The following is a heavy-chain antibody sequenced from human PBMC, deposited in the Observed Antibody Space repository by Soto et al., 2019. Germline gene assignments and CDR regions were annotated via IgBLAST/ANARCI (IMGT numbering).Heavy chain of an antibody. Sequence: EIQLVESGGGLGQPGGSLRLSCAASGFTFSSNSMNWVRQAPGKGLEWISYIDSRSGTIYYADSVKGRFTISRDNAKNSLYLQMNSLRDEDTAVYYCAREVLTASYWGQGTLVTVSS. V-gene: IGHV3-48*02. J-gene: IGHJ4*02. CDR2: IDSRSGTI. CDR3: AREVLTASY. CDR1: GFTFSSNS. D-gene: IGHD2-8*01.